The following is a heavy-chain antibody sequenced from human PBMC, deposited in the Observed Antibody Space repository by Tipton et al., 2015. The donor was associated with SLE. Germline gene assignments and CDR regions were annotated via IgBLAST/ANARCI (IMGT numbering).Heavy chain of an antibody. CDR2: IYTGGST. V-gene: IGHV4-4*08. CDR3: ARDRDGDWFRDDRISWFNP. J-gene: IGHJ5*02. D-gene: IGHD3-10*01. Sequence: TLSLTCAVYGGSFSGYYWSWIRQPPGKGLEWIGYIYTGGSTNYSPSLKSRVTISIDMSKNQFSLNLTSVTAADTAVYYCARDRDGDWFRDDRISWFNPWGPGIQVTVSS. CDR1: GGSFSGYY.